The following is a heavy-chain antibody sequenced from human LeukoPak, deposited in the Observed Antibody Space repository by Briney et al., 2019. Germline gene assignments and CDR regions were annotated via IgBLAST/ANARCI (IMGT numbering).Heavy chain of an antibody. J-gene: IGHJ5*02. CDR1: GYSISSGFY. CDR3: TRGVDTAMVLSTWFDP. D-gene: IGHD5-18*01. V-gene: IGHV4-38-2*01. CDR2: TYHSGIT. Sequence: SSETLSLTCAVSGYSISSGFYWGWIRQSPGEGLEWIGSTYHSGITYYKPSLKSRVTISVDTSKNQFSLKLNSVTAADTAVYYCTRGVDTAMVLSTWFDPWGQGTLVTVSS.